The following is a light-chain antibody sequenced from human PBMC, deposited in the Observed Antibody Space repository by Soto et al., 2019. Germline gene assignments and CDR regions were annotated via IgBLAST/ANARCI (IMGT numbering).Light chain of an antibody. CDR3: CSYAGSNTHV. V-gene: IGLV2-23*01. J-gene: IGLJ1*01. CDR2: EAS. CDR1: SSDIGNYDL. Sequence: QSVLTQPASVSGSPGQSITISCAGTSSDIGNYDLVSWYQQHPGKAPKLMIYEASKRPSGVSSRFSGSKSGNMASLTISGLPAEGGADYYCCSYAGSNTHVFGNGTKVTVL.